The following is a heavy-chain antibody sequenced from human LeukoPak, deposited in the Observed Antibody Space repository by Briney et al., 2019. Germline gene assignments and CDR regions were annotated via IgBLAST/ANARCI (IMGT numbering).Heavy chain of an antibody. CDR2: IYTSGST. CDR1: GGSISSYY. V-gene: IGHV4-4*07. D-gene: IGHD6-13*01. CDR3: ARDSIAAAPDAFDI. Sequence: SETLSLTCTVSGGSISSYYWSWIRQPAGKGLEWIGRIYTSGSTNYNPSLKSRVTMSVDTSKNQFSLKLSSVTAADTAVYYCARDSIAAAPDAFDIWGQGTMVTVSS. J-gene: IGHJ3*02.